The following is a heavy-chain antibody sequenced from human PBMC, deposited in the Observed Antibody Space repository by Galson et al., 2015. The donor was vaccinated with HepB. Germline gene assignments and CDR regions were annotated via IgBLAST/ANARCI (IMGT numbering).Heavy chain of an antibody. V-gene: IGHV3-11*01. J-gene: IGHJ3*01. Sequence: SLRLSCAASGFTFSDYYMTWIRQAPGKGLEWLSYISSRGTTIYYADSVKGRFTISGDNAKNSLYLQMNSLRAEDTAVYYCARARLVGANAFDFWGQGTVVTVSS. D-gene: IGHD1-26*01. CDR1: GFTFSDYY. CDR2: ISSRGTTI. CDR3: ARARLVGANAFDF.